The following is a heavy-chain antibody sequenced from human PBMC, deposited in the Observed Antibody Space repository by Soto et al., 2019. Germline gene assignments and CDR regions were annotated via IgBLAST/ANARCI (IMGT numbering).Heavy chain of an antibody. CDR2: ISGNGGDT. D-gene: IGHD2-21*01. CDR3: AKGLNIPFDX. V-gene: IGHV3-23*01. J-gene: IGHJ5*02. Sequence: PGGSLRLSCAASGFTFNSYAMSWVRQAPGKGLEWVSSISGNGGDTYYADSVKCRFTVSRDNSKNTLYLQMNSVRAEDTAIYYCAKGLNIPFDXWGQGTLVTVSS. CDR1: GFTFNSYA.